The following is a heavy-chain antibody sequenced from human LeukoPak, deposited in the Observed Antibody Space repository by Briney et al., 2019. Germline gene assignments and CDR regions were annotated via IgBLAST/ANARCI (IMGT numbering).Heavy chain of an antibody. CDR1: GFTFSSYW. CDR3: ARDLGDCSSTSCYADANFDY. V-gene: IGHV3-7*01. D-gene: IGHD2-2*01. CDR2: IKQDGSEK. Sequence: SGGSLRLSCAASGFTFSSYWMSWVRQAPGKGLEWVANIKQDGSEKYYVDSVKGRFTISRDNAKNSLYLQMNSLRAEDTAVYYCARDLGDCSSTSCYADANFDYWGQGTLVTVSS. J-gene: IGHJ4*02.